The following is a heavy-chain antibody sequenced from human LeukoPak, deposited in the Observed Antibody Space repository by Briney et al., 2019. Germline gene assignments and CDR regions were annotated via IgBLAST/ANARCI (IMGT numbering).Heavy chain of an antibody. V-gene: IGHV3-7*01. CDR3: ARTESSSWYYFDY. D-gene: IGHD6-13*01. CDR2: IKQDGSEK. J-gene: IGHJ4*02. CDR1: GFTFSRSW. Sequence: GGSLRLSCVASGFTFSRSWMSWVRQAPGKGLEWVAKIKQDGSEKNYVDSVKGRFTISRDNAKNSLYLQMNSLRVEDTAVYYCARTESSSWYYFDYWGQGTLVTVSS.